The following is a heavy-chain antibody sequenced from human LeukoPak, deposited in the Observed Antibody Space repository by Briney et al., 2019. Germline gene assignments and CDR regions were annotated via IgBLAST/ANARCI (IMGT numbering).Heavy chain of an antibody. J-gene: IGHJ4*02. D-gene: IGHD3-10*01. CDR3: ARWNSISGRWFLDY. V-gene: IGHV3-7*05. Sequence: GGSLRLSCEASGFTFNRYWMTWVRQAPGKGLEWVADISEEGKKIYYVDSVKGRFSISRDNAKNSLALQLNTPRVEDTAVYYCARWNSISGRWFLDYWGQGTLVTVSS. CDR1: GFTFNRYW. CDR2: ISEEGKKI.